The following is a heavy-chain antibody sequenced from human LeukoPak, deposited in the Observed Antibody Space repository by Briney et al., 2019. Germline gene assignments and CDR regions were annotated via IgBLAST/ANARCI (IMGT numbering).Heavy chain of an antibody. J-gene: IGHJ4*02. Sequence: PGGSLRLSCAASGFTVSSSYMSWARQAPGKGLEWVSVIYSGGSTYYADSVKGRFTISRDTSRRTLFLQMTSLRAEDTALYYCAKDVGEVASATYYFQDWGQGILVTVSS. CDR2: IYSGGST. CDR1: GFTVSSSY. D-gene: IGHD2-21*01. V-gene: IGHV3-66*01. CDR3: AKDVGEVASATYYFQD.